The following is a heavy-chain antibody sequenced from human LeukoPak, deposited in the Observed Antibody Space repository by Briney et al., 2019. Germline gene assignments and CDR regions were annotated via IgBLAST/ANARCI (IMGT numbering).Heavy chain of an antibody. D-gene: IGHD6-19*01. CDR3: ARGVGSGWFFDY. CDR2: IYYSGST. V-gene: IGHV4-39*07. J-gene: IGHJ4*02. Sequence: SETLSLTCTVSGGSISSSSYYWGWIRQPPGKGLEWIGSIYYSGSTYYNPSLKSRVTISVDTSKNQFSLKLSSVTAADTAVYYCARGVGSGWFFDYWGQGTLVTVSS. CDR1: GGSISSSSYY.